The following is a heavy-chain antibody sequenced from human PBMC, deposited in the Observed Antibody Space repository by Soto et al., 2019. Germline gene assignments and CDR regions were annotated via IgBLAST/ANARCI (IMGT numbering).Heavy chain of an antibody. J-gene: IGHJ4*02. CDR3: ARGVSYRWVY. CDR2: IYTSAST. CDR1: GASVNSYS. D-gene: IGHD3-16*02. Sequence: QVHLQESGPGLVKPSETLSLTCSVSGASVNSYSWSWIRQSAGKGLEWIGRIYTSASTNYSPSFKGRVTLSVDTSENQVFLKLTSVAAADTAVYYCARGVSYRWVYWGQGTLVTVSS. V-gene: IGHV4-4*07.